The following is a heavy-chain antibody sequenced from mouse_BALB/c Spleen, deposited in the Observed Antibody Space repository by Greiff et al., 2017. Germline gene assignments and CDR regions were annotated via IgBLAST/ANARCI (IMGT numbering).Heavy chain of an antibody. V-gene: IGHV5-17*02. CDR2: ISSGSSTI. CDR3: ARRGAPVAMDY. CDR1: GFTFSSFG. Sequence: EVQRVESGGGLVQPGGSRKLSCAASGFTFSSFGMHWVRQAPEKGLEWVAYISSGSSTIYYADTVKGRFTISRDNPKNTLFLQMTSLRSEDTAVYYCARRGAPVAMDYWGQGTSVTVSS. J-gene: IGHJ4*01.